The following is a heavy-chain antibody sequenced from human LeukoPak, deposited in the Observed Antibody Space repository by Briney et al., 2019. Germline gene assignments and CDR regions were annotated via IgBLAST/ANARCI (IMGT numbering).Heavy chain of an antibody. CDR2: VNHSGST. CDR1: DESLSGYY. V-gene: IGHV4-34*01. CDR3: ARGSYYYGMDV. J-gene: IGHJ6*02. Sequence: PSETLSLTCAVYDESLSGYYWNWIRQPPGKGLEWIGEVNHSGSTNYNPSLKSRVTISVDTSKNQFSLKVCSVTAADTAVYYCARGSYYYGMDVWGQGTTVTVSS.